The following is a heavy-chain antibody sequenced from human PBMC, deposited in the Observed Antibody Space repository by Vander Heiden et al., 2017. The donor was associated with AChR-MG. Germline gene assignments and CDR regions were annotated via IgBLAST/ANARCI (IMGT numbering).Heavy chain of an antibody. CDR2: INHSGST. CDR1: GGSFSGYY. D-gene: IGHD6-25*01. CDR3: ASARRRYYYGMDV. V-gene: IGHV4-34*01. J-gene: IGHJ6*02. Sequence: QVQLQQWGAGLLTPSETLSLTCAVYGGSFSGYYWSWIRQPPGKGLEWIGEINHSGSTNYNPSLKSRVTISVDTSKDQFSLKLSSVTAADTAVYYCASARRRYYYGMDVWGQGTTVTVSS.